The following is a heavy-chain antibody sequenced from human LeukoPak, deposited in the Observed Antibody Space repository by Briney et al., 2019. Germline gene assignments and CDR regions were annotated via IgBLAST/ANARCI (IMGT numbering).Heavy chain of an antibody. Sequence: GASVKVSCKASGGTFSSYAISWVRQAPGQGLEWMGRIIPILGIANYAQKFQGRVTITADKSTSTAYMELSSLRSEDTAVYYCAKDLRITHSRTAFDIWGQGTMVTVSS. CDR3: AKDLRITHSRTAFDI. J-gene: IGHJ3*02. D-gene: IGHD3-10*01. CDR2: IIPILGIA. CDR1: GGTFSSYA. V-gene: IGHV1-69*04.